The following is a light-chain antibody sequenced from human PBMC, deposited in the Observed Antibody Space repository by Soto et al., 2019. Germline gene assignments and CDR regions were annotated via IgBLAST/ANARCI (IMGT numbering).Light chain of an antibody. J-gene: IGKJ3*01. Sequence: DIQMTQSPSSLSASIGDRVSFTCQASQDISKFLNWYQHKPGQAPSLLIYDASKSHFGVPSRFSGSGSGTDFTFTISSLQPEDNATYYCQQYANRPYPFGPGTKVDVK. V-gene: IGKV1-33*01. CDR2: DAS. CDR1: QDISKF. CDR3: QQYANRPYP.